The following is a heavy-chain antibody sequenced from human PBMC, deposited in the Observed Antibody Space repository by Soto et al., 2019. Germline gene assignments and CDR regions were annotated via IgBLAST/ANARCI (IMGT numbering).Heavy chain of an antibody. Sequence: QVHLQESGPGLVKPSQTLSLTCTVSGGSISSGGYYWSGIRQHPGKGLEWIGYIHYSGSTYYNQSLKSRVTISVDTSKNQFSLKLSSVTAADTAVYYCAGIYSGSPGGTLRYWGQGTLVTVSS. CDR1: GGSISSGGYY. V-gene: IGHV4-31*03. CDR3: AGIYSGSPGGTLRY. CDR2: IHYSGST. J-gene: IGHJ4*02. D-gene: IGHD1-26*01.